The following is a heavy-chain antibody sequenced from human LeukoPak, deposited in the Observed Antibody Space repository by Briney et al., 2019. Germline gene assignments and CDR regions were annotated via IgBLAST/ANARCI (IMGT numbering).Heavy chain of an antibody. Sequence: ASVKVSCKXSGYTFTNSDITWVRQSPRQGLEWMGRISTSNGDTNYSAKLQGRVTMTTDTSTSTVYMELGSLTFDDTAVYFCARDPYHRLGPPLDLWGQGTLVTVSS. D-gene: IGHD1-14*01. CDR1: GYTFTNSD. CDR2: ISTSNGDT. J-gene: IGHJ5*02. V-gene: IGHV1-18*01. CDR3: ARDPYHRLGPPLDL.